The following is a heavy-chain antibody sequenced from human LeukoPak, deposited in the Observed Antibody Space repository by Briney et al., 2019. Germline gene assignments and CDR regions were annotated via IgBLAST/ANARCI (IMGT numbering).Heavy chain of an antibody. CDR3: ARAFPTVTTFDY. V-gene: IGHV2-70*11. D-gene: IGHD4-17*01. CDR1: GFSLSTSGMC. CDR2: IDWDDDK. Sequence: SGPALVKPTQTLTLTCTFSGFSLSTSGMCVSWIRQPPGKALEWLARIDWDDDKYYNTSLKTRLTISKDTSNNQVVLTMTNMDPVDTATYYCARAFPTVTTFDYWGQGTLVTVSS. J-gene: IGHJ4*02.